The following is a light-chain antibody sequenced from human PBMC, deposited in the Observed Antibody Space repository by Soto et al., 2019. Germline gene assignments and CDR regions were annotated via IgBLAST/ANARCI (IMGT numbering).Light chain of an antibody. CDR3: QQYNSYSGT. V-gene: IGKV1-5*03. Sequence: DIQMTQSPSTLSASVGDRVTITCRASQSISSWLAWYQQKPGKATKLLIYKASSLQSGVPSRFSDRGSRTEFTLTISSLQPDDFATYYCQQYNSYSGTFGQGTKVEIK. CDR1: QSISSW. J-gene: IGKJ1*01. CDR2: KAS.